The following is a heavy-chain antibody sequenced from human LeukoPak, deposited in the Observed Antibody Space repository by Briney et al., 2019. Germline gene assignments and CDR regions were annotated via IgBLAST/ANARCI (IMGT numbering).Heavy chain of an antibody. CDR1: GFTLSNYW. CDR2: INTDGSST. CDR3: ARYGSGSYYEFDY. Sequence: GGSLRLSCSASGFTLSNYWIHWVRQAPGKGLVWVSRINTDGSSTNYADSVRGRFTVSRDNAKNTLYLQMNSLRAEDTALYYCARYGSGSYYEFDYWGQGTLVTVSS. D-gene: IGHD3-10*01. V-gene: IGHV3-74*01. J-gene: IGHJ4*02.